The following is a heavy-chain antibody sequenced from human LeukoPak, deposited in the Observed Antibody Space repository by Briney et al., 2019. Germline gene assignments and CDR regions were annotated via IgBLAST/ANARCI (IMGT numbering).Heavy chain of an antibody. V-gene: IGHV1-2*02. D-gene: IGHD3-22*01. J-gene: IGHJ4*02. CDR1: GYTFTGYY. Sequence: ASVKVSCKASGYTFTGYYMHWVRQAPGQGLEWMGWINPNSGGTNYAQKFQGRVTMTRDTSISTAYMELSRVRSDDTAVYYCARDSLYYYDSSGYYSFFGYWGQGTLVTVSS. CDR3: ARDSLYYYDSSGYYSFFGY. CDR2: INPNSGGT.